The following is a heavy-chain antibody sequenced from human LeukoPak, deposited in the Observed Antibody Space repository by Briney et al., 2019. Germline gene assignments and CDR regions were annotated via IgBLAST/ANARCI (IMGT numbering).Heavy chain of an antibody. D-gene: IGHD3-10*01. J-gene: IGHJ6*03. V-gene: IGHV4-34*01. CDR2: INHSGST. CDR3: ARGPLFGELTSYHFFYMDV. CDR1: CGSISGYY. Sequence: SETLSPTCAAYCGSISGYYWSWIRQPPGKGLEWIGEINHSGSTNYNPSLKSRVTISVDTSKNQFSLKLSSVTAADTAVYYCARGPLFGELTSYHFFYMDVWGKGTTVTVSS.